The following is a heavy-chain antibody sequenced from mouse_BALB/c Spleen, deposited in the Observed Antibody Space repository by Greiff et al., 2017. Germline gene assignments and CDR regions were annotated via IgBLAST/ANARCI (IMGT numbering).Heavy chain of an antibody. CDR1: GYTFTSYV. Sequence: VQLQQSGPELVKPGASVKMSCKASGYTFTSYVMHWVKQKPGQGLEWIGYINPYNDGTKYNEKFKGKATLTSDKSSSTAYMELSSLTSDDSAVYYCARGATVVDAWFAYWGQGTLVTVSA. CDR3: ARGATVVDAWFAY. D-gene: IGHD1-1*01. V-gene: IGHV1-14*01. J-gene: IGHJ3*01. CDR2: INPYNDGT.